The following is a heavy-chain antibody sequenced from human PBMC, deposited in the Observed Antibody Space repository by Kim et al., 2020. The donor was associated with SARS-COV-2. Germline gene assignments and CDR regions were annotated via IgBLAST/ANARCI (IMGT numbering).Heavy chain of an antibody. D-gene: IGHD3-10*02. Sequence: GGSLRLSCAASGFTFSSYAMSWVRQAPGKGLEWVSAISGSGGSTYYADSVKGRFTSSRDNSKNTLYLQMNSLRAEDTAVYYCAKTQEASYFITVRVSWFDPWGQGTLVTVSS. J-gene: IGHJ5*02. CDR1: GFTFSSYA. V-gene: IGHV3-23*01. CDR3: AKTQEASYFITVRVSWFDP. CDR2: ISGSGGST.